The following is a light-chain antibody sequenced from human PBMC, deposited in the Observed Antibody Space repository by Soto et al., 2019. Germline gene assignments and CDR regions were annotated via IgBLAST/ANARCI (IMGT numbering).Light chain of an antibody. CDR2: VHS. CDR1: SSNIGAGYD. Sequence: QSVLTQPPSVSGAPGQRVTISCTGSSSNIGAGYDVHWYQQLPGTAPKLLIYVHSNRPSGVPDRFSGSKSGTSASLAITGLQAEDEADYYCQSYDSSLSEVVFGGGTKVTVL. J-gene: IGLJ2*01. V-gene: IGLV1-40*01. CDR3: QSYDSSLSEVV.